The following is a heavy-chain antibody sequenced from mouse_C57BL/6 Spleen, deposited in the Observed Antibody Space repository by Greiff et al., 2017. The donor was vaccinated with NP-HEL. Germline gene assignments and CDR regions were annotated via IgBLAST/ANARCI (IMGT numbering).Heavy chain of an antibody. CDR1: GYTFTSYW. CDR2: IHPSDSDT. V-gene: IGHV1-74*01. D-gene: IGHD2-3*01. Sequence: VQPQQSGAELVKPGASVKVSCKASGYTFTSYWMHWVKQRPGQGLEWIGRIHPSDSDTNSNQKFKGKATLTVDKSSSTAYMKLSSLTSEASAVYYCAIDDGSPAWFAYWGQGTLVTVSA. J-gene: IGHJ3*01. CDR3: AIDDGSPAWFAY.